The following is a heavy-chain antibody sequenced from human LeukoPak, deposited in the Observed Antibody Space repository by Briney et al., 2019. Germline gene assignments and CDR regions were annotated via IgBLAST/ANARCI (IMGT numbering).Heavy chain of an antibody. CDR2: IYLDGRA. CDR3: ARDAETSLAN. CDR1: GFAVSSKY. J-gene: IGHJ4*02. D-gene: IGHD5-24*01. V-gene: IGHV3-66*01. Sequence: GGSLRLSCAASGFAVSSKYMIWVRQAPGKGLEWVTVIYLDGRADYADSVKGRFTISSDNSKNTVYLQMNSLKDEDTAVYYCARDAETSLANWGQGTLVTVSP.